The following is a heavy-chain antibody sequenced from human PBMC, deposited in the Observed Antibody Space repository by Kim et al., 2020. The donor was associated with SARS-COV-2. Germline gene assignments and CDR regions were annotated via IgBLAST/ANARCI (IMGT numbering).Heavy chain of an antibody. V-gene: IGHV4-39*01. CDR2: IDYSGST. J-gene: IGHJ4*02. D-gene: IGHD3-3*01. Sequence: SETLSLTCTVSGGSVNTGTYYWGWIRQPPGKGLEWIGSIDYSGSTYYNPSLKSRVTISVDTSKNQFSLKLSSVTAEDTALYYCARRFSKYRLFDYWGQGTLVTVSS. CDR3: ARRFSKYRLFDY. CDR1: GGSVNTGTYY.